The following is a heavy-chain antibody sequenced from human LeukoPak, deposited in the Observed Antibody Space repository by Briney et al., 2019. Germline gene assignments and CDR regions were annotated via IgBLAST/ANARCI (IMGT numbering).Heavy chain of an antibody. J-gene: IGHJ5*02. CDR1: GGTFNSFA. CDR2: IIPVFGTA. V-gene: IGHV1-69*05. Sequence: ASVKVSCKASGGTFNSFAISWVRQAPGQGLEWMGGIIPVFGTANYAQKVQGRVTITTDESTTTAYMELSSLRSEDTAVYYCARARSPSSGYLLRDHNWFDPWGQGTLVTVSS. D-gene: IGHD3-22*01. CDR3: ARARSPSSGYLLRDHNWFDP.